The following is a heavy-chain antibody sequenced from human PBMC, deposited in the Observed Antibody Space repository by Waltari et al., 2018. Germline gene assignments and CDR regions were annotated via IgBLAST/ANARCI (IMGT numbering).Heavy chain of an antibody. CDR3: GTTGYSSGWLYYMDV. Sequence: QVQLVQSGAEVKKPGASVKVSCKASGYTFTSYDINWVRQATGQGLEWMGWMNTNSGNTGYEQKFQGRVTMTRNNSISTAYMELSSRRSEDTAVYYCGTTGYSSGWLYYMDVWGKGTTVTVSS. D-gene: IGHD6-19*01. J-gene: IGHJ6*03. CDR1: GYTFTSYD. V-gene: IGHV1-8*01. CDR2: MNTNSGNT.